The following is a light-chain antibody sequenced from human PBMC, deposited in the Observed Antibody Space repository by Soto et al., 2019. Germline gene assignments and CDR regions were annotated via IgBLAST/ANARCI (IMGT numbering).Light chain of an antibody. CDR1: SXDVGRYEY. CDR2: DVS. J-gene: IGLJ1*01. V-gene: IGLV2-11*01. CDR3: CSFAGSYTYV. Sequence: QSALTQPRSVSGSPGQSVTISCTGSSXDVGRYEYVSWYQQHPGKVPKLIIYDVSERPAGVPDRFSGSKSGNTASLTISGLQAEDEADYSCCSFAGSYTYVFGGGTKFTVL.